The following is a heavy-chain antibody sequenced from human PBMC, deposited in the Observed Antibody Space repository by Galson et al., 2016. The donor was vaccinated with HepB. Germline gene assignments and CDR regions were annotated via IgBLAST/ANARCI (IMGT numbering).Heavy chain of an antibody. Sequence: PALVKPTQTLTLTCTFSGFSLSTNAMSVIWIRQPPGKALEWLALVDWDDNEYFNTSLETRLTISKDTSKNQVVLTMTNMSPVDTATYSCTRSPYAGSCSFDYWGQGSLVTVSS. D-gene: IGHD2-15*01. V-gene: IGHV2-70*01. CDR1: GFSLSTNAMS. J-gene: IGHJ4*02. CDR3: TRSPYAGSCSFDY. CDR2: VDWDDNE.